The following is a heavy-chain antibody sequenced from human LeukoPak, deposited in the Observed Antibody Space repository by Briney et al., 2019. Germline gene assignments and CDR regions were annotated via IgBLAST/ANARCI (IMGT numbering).Heavy chain of an antibody. V-gene: IGHV4-39*07. D-gene: IGHD2-15*01. J-gene: IGHJ4*02. Sequence: PSETLSLTCTVSGDSLTGYYWGWIRQPPGKGLEWIGNIYYTGNTYYNPSLKSRVTISLDTSKNQFSLKVISMTAADTAVYYCTRVYGYCSGGSCYSKTPTNEFDYWGQGTLVTVSS. CDR3: TRVYGYCSGGSCYSKTPTNEFDY. CDR2: IYYTGNT. CDR1: GDSLTGYY.